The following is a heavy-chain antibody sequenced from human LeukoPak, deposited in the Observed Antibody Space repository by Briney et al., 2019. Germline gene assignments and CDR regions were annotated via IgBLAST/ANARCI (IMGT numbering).Heavy chain of an antibody. D-gene: IGHD3-22*01. CDR3: ARVYYYDSSGYLNPFDY. V-gene: IGHV3-30*02. J-gene: IGHJ4*02. CDR2: IRYDGSNK. Sequence: GGSLRLSCAASGFTFSSYGMHWVRQAPGKGLAGVAFIRYDGSNKYYADSVKGRFTISRDNSKNTLYLQMNSLRAEDTAVYYCARVYYYDSSGYLNPFDYWGQGTLVTASS. CDR1: GFTFSSYG.